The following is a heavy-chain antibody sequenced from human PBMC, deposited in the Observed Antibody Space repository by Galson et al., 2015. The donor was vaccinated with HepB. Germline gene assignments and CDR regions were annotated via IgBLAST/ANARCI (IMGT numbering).Heavy chain of an antibody. CDR3: ASAYYDSSGYYVGY. V-gene: IGHV4-59*01. CDR2: IYYSGST. Sequence: ETLSLTCTVSGGSISSYYWSWIRQPPGKGLEWIGYIYYSGSTNYNPSLKSRVTISVDTSKNQFSLKLSSVTAADTAVYYCASAYYDSSGYYVGYWGQGTLVTVSS. D-gene: IGHD3-22*01. CDR1: GGSISSYY. J-gene: IGHJ4*02.